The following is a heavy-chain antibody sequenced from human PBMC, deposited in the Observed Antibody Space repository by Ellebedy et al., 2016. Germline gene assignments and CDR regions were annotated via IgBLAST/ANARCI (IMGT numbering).Heavy chain of an antibody. CDR3: ARGLLGDGMDV. J-gene: IGHJ6*02. Sequence: GESLKISCAASGFTFSNYAMHWVRQAPGKGLEWVAAIWHGESDKYYADSVKGRFTVSRDIAKDTLDLEMNSLRVEDTAIYYCARGLLGDGMDVWGQGSVVTVSS. CDR1: GFTFSNYA. CDR2: IWHGESDK. V-gene: IGHV3-33*08.